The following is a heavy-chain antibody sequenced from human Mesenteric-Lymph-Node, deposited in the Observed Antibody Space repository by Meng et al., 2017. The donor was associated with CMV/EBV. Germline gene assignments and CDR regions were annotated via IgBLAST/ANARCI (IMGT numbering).Heavy chain of an antibody. CDR1: GFSLSTSGVG. Sequence: QITLKESGPTLVKPTQTLTLNCTFSGFSLSTSGVGVGWIRQPPGKALEWLALIYWDDDKRYSPSLKSRLTITKDTSTNQVVLTMTNMDPVDTATYYCAHSSGIAAAGPFYFDYWGQGTLVTVSS. CDR2: IYWDDDK. V-gene: IGHV2-5*02. CDR3: AHSSGIAAAGPFYFDY. D-gene: IGHD6-13*01. J-gene: IGHJ4*02.